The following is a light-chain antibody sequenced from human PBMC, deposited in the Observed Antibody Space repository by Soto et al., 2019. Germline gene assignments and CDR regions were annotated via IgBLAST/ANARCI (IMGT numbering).Light chain of an antibody. J-gene: IGKJ1*01. CDR2: GAS. CDR3: QQSYNTPLT. V-gene: IGKV1-39*01. CDR1: QSISIY. Sequence: DIQMTQSPSSLSASVGDRVTITCRASQSISIYLNWYQLKPGKAPNLLMYGASYLKSGVPTRFSGSGSGTDVTITISSLQLDDVETYDGQQSYNTPLTFGQGTKVDIK.